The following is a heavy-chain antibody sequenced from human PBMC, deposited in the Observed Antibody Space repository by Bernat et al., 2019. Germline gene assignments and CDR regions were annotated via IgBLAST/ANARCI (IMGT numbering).Heavy chain of an antibody. D-gene: IGHD3-3*02. Sequence: QVQLVESGGGVVQPGRSLRLSCAASGFTFRNYGMHWVRQAPGKGLEWVAVIWYDASKKYYVDSVKGRFTISRDNSKNTLYLQLDSLRVEDTAVYYCARDIRSSRYDDWGQGTVVTVSS. CDR3: ARDIRSSRYDD. J-gene: IGHJ4*02. V-gene: IGHV3-33*01. CDR1: GFTFRNYG. CDR2: IWYDASKK.